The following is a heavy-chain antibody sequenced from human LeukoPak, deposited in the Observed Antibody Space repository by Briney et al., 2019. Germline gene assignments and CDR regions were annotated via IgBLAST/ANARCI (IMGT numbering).Heavy chain of an antibody. Sequence: SETLSLTCSVSGYSISSGYYWGWIRQPPGKGLEWIGTIYHSGTTFYNPSLQSRVTVSLDTSKNQFSLKLSSVTAADTAVYYCAREVRSAWASFDPWGQGTLVTVSS. D-gene: IGHD1-26*01. CDR3: AREVRSAWASFDP. J-gene: IGHJ5*02. CDR2: IYHSGTT. V-gene: IGHV4-38-2*02. CDR1: GYSISSGYY.